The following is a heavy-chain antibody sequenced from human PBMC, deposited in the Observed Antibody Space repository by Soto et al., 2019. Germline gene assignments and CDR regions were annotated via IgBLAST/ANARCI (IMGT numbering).Heavy chain of an antibody. CDR2: ISYDGSNK. D-gene: IGHD3-3*01. J-gene: IGHJ4*02. V-gene: IGHV3-30-3*01. CDR3: AREKSDFWMDYFDY. CDR1: GFTFSSYA. Sequence: GGSLRLSCAASGFTFSSYAMHWVRQAPGKGLEWVAVISYDGSNKYYADSVKGRFTISRDNSKNTLYLQMNSLRAEDTAVYYCAREKSDFWMDYFDYWGQGTLVTVSS.